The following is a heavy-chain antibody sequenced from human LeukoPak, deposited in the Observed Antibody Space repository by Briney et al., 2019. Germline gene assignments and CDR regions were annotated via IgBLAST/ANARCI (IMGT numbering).Heavy chain of an antibody. CDR1: GFTFSSYA. Sequence: GGSLRLSCAASGFTFSSYAMSWVRQAPGKGLEWVSAISGSGGSTYYADSVKGRFAISRDNSKNTLYLQMNSLRAEDTAVYYCAKGGYSGYWRGDAFDIWGQGTMVTVSS. CDR2: ISGSGGST. D-gene: IGHD5-12*01. CDR3: AKGGYSGYWRGDAFDI. J-gene: IGHJ3*02. V-gene: IGHV3-23*01.